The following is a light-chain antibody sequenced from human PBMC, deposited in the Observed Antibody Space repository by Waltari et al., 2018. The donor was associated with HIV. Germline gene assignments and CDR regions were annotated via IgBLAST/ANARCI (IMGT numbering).Light chain of an antibody. CDR1: QDITTY. J-gene: IGKJ5*01. Sequence: DIQMTQSPSSLSASVGDRVTITCQASQDITTYLNWYQHKPGEAPRLLIYDASNLETGVPSRFSGSGSGTDFTFTISSLQSEDIATYYCQQYDNFPPITFGQGTRLEI. CDR3: QQYDNFPPIT. V-gene: IGKV1-33*01. CDR2: DAS.